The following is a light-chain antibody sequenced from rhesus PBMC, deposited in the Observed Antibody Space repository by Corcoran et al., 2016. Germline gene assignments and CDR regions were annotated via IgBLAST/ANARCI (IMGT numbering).Light chain of an antibody. CDR2: AAS. CDR3: QHSYGTPWT. Sequence: DIQMTQSPSSLSASVGDRVTITCRASENVNNYLHWYQQKQGKAPKLLFYAASTVQSGVPSRFSGSGSGTDYTFTISSLRPEDVATYYCQHSYGTPWTFGQGTKVEIK. V-gene: IGKV1-74*01. J-gene: IGKJ1*01. CDR1: ENVNNY.